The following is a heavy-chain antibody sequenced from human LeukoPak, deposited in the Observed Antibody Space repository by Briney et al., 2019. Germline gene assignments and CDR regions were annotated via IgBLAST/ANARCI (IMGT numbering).Heavy chain of an antibody. CDR2: ISYDGSNK. J-gene: IGHJ4*02. Sequence: GGSLRLSCAASGFTFSSYAMHWVRQAPGKGLEWVAVISYDGSNKYYADSVKGRFTISRDNSKNTLYLQMNSLRAEDTAVYYCARGVRTGGGHYFDYWGQGTLVTVSS. D-gene: IGHD3-10*01. CDR1: GFTFSSYA. CDR3: ARGVRTGGGHYFDY. V-gene: IGHV3-30*04.